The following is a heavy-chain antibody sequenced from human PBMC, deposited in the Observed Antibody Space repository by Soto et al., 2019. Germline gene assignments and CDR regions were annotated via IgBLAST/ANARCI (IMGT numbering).Heavy chain of an antibody. CDR2: IKQDGSEK. D-gene: IGHD1-26*01. V-gene: IGHV3-7*01. Sequence: GGSLRLSCAASGFTFSSYWMSWVRQAPGKGLEWVANIKQDGSEKYYVDSVKGRFTISRDNAKNSLYLQMNSLRAEDTAVYYCAGDRWELLRSYYYYGMDVWGQGTTVTVSS. CDR1: GFTFSSYW. J-gene: IGHJ6*02. CDR3: AGDRWELLRSYYYYGMDV.